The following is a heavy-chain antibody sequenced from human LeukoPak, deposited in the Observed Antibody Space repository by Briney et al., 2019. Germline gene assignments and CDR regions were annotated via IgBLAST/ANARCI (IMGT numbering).Heavy chain of an antibody. CDR3: AKNGDRGAYCSGGSCYPYYYYNMDV. Sequence: PGGSLRLSCVASGFSFSTYSMTWVRQAPGKGLEWVSSINSISTYIYYADSVKGRFTISRDNAKNSLYLQMNSLRAEDTAIYYCAKNGDRGAYCSGGSCYPYYYYNMDVWGKGTTVTISS. CDR2: INSISTYI. D-gene: IGHD2-15*01. V-gene: IGHV3-21*04. CDR1: GFSFSTYS. J-gene: IGHJ6*03.